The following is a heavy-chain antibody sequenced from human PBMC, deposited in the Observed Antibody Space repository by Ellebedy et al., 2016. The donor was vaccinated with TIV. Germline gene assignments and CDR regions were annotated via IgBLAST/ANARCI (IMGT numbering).Heavy chain of an antibody. CDR3: ASNTYSYYYYGMDV. Sequence: PGGSLRLSCAASGFTFSSYSMNWVRQAPGKGLEWVSYISSSSSTIYYADSVKGRFTISRDNAKNSLYLQMNSLRAEDTAVYYCASNTYSYYYYGMDVWGQGTTVTVSS. V-gene: IGHV3-48*01. CDR1: GFTFSSYS. CDR2: ISSSSSTI. J-gene: IGHJ6*02.